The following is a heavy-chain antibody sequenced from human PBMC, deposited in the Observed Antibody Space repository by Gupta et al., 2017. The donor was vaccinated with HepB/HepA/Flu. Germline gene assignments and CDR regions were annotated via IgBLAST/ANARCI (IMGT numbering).Heavy chain of an antibody. CDR2: ISAYNGNT. Sequence: QVQLVQSGAEVKKPGASVTVSCKASGYTFTSHRITWVRQAPGQGLEWMGWISAYNGNTNYAQKLQGRVTMTTDTSTSTAYMELRSLRSDDTAVYYCARGSGYTIFGVVTNDYYFDYGGQGTLVTVSS. J-gene: IGHJ4*02. D-gene: IGHD3-3*01. V-gene: IGHV1-18*01. CDR1: GYTFTSHR. CDR3: ARGSGYTIFGVVTNDYYFDY.